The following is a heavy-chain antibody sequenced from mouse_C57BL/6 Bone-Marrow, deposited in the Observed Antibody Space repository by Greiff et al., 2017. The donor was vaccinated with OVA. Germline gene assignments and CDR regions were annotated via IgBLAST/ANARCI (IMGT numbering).Heavy chain of an antibody. CDR3: TRETYYDYCYYAMDY. CDR2: IDPETGGT. Sequence: QVQLKESGAELVRPGASVTLSCKASGYTFTDYEMHWVKQTPVHGLEWIGAIDPETGGTAYNQKFKGKAILTADKSSSTAYMELRSLTSDDSAVYYCTRETYYDYCYYAMDYWGQGTSVTVSS. D-gene: IGHD2-4*01. J-gene: IGHJ4*01. CDR1: GYTFTDYE. V-gene: IGHV1-15*01.